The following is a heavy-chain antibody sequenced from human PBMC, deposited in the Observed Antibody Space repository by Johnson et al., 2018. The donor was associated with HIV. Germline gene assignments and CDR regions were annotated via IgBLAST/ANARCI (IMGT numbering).Heavy chain of an antibody. CDR3: ARERGEGGSYYSFRRDAFDI. D-gene: IGHD1-26*01. J-gene: IGHJ3*02. Sequence: MMLVESGGGVVRPGGSLRLSCAASGFTFHDYGMTWVRQAPGKGLEWISYISSRGSPIYYADSVKGRFTISRDNAKNSLYLQMNSLRAEDTALYYCARERGEGGSYYSFRRDAFDIWGQGTMVTVSS. CDR2: ISSRGSPI. CDR1: GFTFHDYG. V-gene: IGHV3-48*04.